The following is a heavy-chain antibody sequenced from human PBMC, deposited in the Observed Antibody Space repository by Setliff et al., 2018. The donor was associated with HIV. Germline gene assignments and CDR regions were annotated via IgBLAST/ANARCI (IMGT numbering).Heavy chain of an antibody. J-gene: IGHJ6*03. D-gene: IGHD2-15*01. CDR2: ISNIGST. Sequence: KPSETLSLTCTVSGGSISGGGYYWSWIRQHPGKGLEWIGYISNIGSTYYNPSLKSRVTISVDTSENQFSLKLSSVTAADTAVYYCARTPQEVVVVAATRPYYYYYMDVWGKGTTVTAP. CDR1: GGSISGGGYY. V-gene: IGHV4-31*03. CDR3: ARTPQEVVVVAATRPYYYYYMDV.